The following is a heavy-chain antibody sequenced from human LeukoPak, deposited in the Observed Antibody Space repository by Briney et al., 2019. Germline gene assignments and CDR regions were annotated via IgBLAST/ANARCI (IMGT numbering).Heavy chain of an antibody. J-gene: IGHJ4*02. CDR3: AREAPICSGGTCYDY. D-gene: IGHD2-15*01. Sequence: PSETLSLTCTVSGGSISSYYWSWIRQPPGKGLEWIGYIHYSGSTNYNPSPKSRVIISVDTSKNQFSLKLSSVTAADTAVYYCAREAPICSGGTCYDYWGQGTLVTVSS. CDR2: IHYSGST. CDR1: GGSISSYY. V-gene: IGHV4-59*01.